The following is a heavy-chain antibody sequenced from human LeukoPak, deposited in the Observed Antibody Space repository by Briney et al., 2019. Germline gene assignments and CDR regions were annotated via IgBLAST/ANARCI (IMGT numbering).Heavy chain of an antibody. Sequence: TSQTLSLTCTLSGGSISIGGYYWSWIRQPPGKGLGWIGYIYHSGSTYYHPSHKSRVTISVDRSKNQFSLKLSSVTAADTAVYYCARGAGVVYFDYWGQGTLVTVSS. V-gene: IGHV4-30-2*01. CDR2: IYHSGST. CDR1: GGSISIGGYY. D-gene: IGHD3-3*01. CDR3: ARGAGVVYFDY. J-gene: IGHJ4*02.